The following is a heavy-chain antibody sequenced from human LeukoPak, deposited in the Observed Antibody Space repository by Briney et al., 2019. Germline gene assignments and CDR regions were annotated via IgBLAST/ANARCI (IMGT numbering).Heavy chain of an antibody. CDR3: ARGDGYNSYYFDY. D-gene: IGHD5-24*01. J-gene: IGHJ4*02. Sequence: QPGGSLRLSCAASGFTFSSYAMHWVRQAPGKGLEWVAVISYDGSNKYYADSVKGRFTISRDNSKNTLYLQMNSLRAEDTAVYYCARGDGYNSYYFDYWGQGTLVTVSS. V-gene: IGHV3-30*04. CDR2: ISYDGSNK. CDR1: GFTFSSYA.